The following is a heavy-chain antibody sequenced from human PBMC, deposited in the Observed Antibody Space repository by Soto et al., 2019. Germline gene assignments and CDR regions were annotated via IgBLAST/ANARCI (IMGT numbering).Heavy chain of an antibody. J-gene: IGHJ5*02. Sequence: QVQLVQSGAEVKKPGASVKVSCKASGYTFTDYSMHWVRQAPGQGLEWMGWINPNSGDTKYAQKFQGSVTMTRDTSISNAYMELSRLRSDDTAVYYCARVEPGRRGWEYNWFDPWGQGTLVTVSS. CDR2: INPNSGDT. V-gene: IGHV1-2*02. CDR1: GYTFTDYS. CDR3: ARVEPGRRGWEYNWFDP. D-gene: IGHD6-6*01.